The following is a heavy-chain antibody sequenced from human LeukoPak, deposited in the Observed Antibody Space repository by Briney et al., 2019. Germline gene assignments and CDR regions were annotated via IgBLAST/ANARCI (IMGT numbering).Heavy chain of an antibody. V-gene: IGHV4-39*01. CDR1: GGSISGAGYS. CDR2: VYYSGNT. D-gene: IGHD3-10*01. Sequence: PSETLSLTCTVSGGSISGAGYSWGWIRQPPGKGLEWIGSVYYSGNTDYNPSLKSRLTMSVDTTKNQFLLRLRSATAADTAVYYCARRPGGYYGLGSRLDNWGQGTLVTVSS. J-gene: IGHJ4*02. CDR3: ARRPGGYYGLGSRLDN.